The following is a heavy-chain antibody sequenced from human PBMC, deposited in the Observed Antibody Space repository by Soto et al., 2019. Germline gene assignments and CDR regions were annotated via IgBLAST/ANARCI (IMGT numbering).Heavy chain of an antibody. CDR3: ATGVGCTNVVCYRTHDAFDI. V-gene: IGHV3-23*01. J-gene: IGHJ3*02. CDR2: ISGSGGST. CDR1: GFTFSSYA. Sequence: EVQLLESGGGLVQPGGSLRLSCAASGFTFSSYAMSWVRQAPGKGLEWVSAISGSGGSTYYADSVKGRFTISRDNSKNTLYLQMNRLRAEDTAVYYCATGVGCTNVVCYRTHDAFDIWGQGTMVTVSS. D-gene: IGHD2-8*01.